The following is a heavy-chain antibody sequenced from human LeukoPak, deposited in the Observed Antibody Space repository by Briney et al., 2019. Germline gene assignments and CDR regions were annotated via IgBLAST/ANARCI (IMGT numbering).Heavy chain of an antibody. CDR1: GFTFSSYW. J-gene: IGHJ4*02. CDR2: IKQDGSEI. Sequence: PGGSLRLSCAASGFTFSSYWMSWVRQAPGRGLQWVASIKQDGSEIYYVESVKGRFSISRDNDKNSLSLQMNSLRAEDTAVYYCASPGYDILTPLDYWGQGTLVTVSS. D-gene: IGHD3-9*01. V-gene: IGHV3-7*05. CDR3: ASPGYDILTPLDY.